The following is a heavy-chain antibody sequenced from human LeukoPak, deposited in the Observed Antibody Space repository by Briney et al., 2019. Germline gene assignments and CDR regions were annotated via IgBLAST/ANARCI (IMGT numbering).Heavy chain of an antibody. J-gene: IGHJ5*02. D-gene: IGHD4-17*01. CDR3: ARDRGVSVTTYWFDP. V-gene: IGHV3-33*01. CDR2: IWYDGSNK. Sequence: GALRLSCAASGFTFSSYGMHWVRQAPGKGLEWVAVIWYDGSNKYYADSVKGRFTISRDNSKNTLYLQMISLRAEDTAVYYCARDRGVSVTTYWFDPWGQGTLVTVSS. CDR1: GFTFSSYG.